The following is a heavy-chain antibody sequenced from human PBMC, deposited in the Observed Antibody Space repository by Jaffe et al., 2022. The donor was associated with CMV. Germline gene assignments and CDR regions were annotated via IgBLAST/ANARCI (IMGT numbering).Heavy chain of an antibody. Sequence: QVQLQESGPGLVKPSETLSLTCTVSGGSISSYYWSWIRQPPGKGLEWIGYIYYSGSTNYNPSLKSRVTISVDTSKNQFSLKLSSVTAADTAVYYCAREARIWQTTVTTRYYFDYWGQGTLVTVSS. D-gene: IGHD4-4*01. CDR2: IYYSGST. V-gene: IGHV4-59*01. CDR1: GGSISSYY. CDR3: AREARIWQTTVTTRYYFDY. J-gene: IGHJ4*02.